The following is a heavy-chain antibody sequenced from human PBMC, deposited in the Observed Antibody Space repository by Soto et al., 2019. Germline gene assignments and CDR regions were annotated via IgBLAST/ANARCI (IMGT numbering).Heavy chain of an antibody. Sequence: ASVKVSCKASGYTFTSYGISWARQAPGQGLEWMGWISAYNGNTNYAQKLQGRVTMTTDTSTSTAYMELRSLRSDDTAVYYCARDLGCTNGVCYNWFDPWGQGTLVTVSS. D-gene: IGHD2-8*01. J-gene: IGHJ5*02. CDR2: ISAYNGNT. V-gene: IGHV1-18*01. CDR3: ARDLGCTNGVCYNWFDP. CDR1: GYTFTSYG.